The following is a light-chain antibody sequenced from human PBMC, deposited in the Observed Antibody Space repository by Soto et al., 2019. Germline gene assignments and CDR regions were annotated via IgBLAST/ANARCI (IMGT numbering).Light chain of an antibody. CDR3: HQRESWPRT. J-gene: IGKJ1*01. Sequence: EILLTHSPSTLPSFQGARVPLSCKASQYINTRLAWYQHRPGQAPRLLIYQTSLWAAGIPARFSASGSGTDFTLTISDVQPEDVALYYCHQRESWPRTFGQGTKVDIK. V-gene: IGKV3-11*01. CDR2: QTS. CDR1: QYINTR.